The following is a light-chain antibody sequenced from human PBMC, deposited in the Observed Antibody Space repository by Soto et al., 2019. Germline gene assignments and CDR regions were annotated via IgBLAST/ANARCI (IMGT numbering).Light chain of an antibody. CDR2: AAS. CDR1: QSISTY. J-gene: IGKJ1*01. Sequence: DIQMTQSPSSLSASVGDRVTITCRASQSISTYLHWYQQKPGKAPNLLIYAASTLQSGVPSRFSGSGSGTEFTLTISSLQPDDFATYYCQHSNSYSEAFGQGTKVEL. V-gene: IGKV1-39*01. CDR3: QHSNSYSEA.